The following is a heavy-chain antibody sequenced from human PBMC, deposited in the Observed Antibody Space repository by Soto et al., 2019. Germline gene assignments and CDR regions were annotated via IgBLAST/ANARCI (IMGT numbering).Heavy chain of an antibody. CDR2: IYWDDDK. CDR1: GFSLTTSGGG. V-gene: IGHV2-5*02. CDR3: AHRVLRTVFGLVTTTAIYFDF. J-gene: IGHJ4*02. Sequence: QITLNESGPTQVKPRQTLTLTCTFSGFSLTTSGGGVGWIRQSPGKAPERLALIYWDDDKRYSPSLKSRLTITKDASTNQVVLTMADLDPADTATYYCAHRVLRTVFGLVTTTAIYFDFWGQGTPVAVSS. D-gene: IGHD3-3*01.